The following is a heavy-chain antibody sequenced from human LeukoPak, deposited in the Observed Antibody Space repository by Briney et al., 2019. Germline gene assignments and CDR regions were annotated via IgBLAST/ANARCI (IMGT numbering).Heavy chain of an antibody. CDR3: VRDLGGRSGH. V-gene: IGHV3-7*01. CDR2: INHNGNVN. J-gene: IGHJ4*02. CDR1: GFTFSSYW. D-gene: IGHD1-26*01. Sequence: GGSLRLSCAASGFTFSSYWMNWARQAPGKGLEWVASINHNGNVNYYVDSVKGRSTIFRDNAKNTLYLQMNSLRAEDTAVYYCVRDLGGRSGHWGQGTLVTVSS.